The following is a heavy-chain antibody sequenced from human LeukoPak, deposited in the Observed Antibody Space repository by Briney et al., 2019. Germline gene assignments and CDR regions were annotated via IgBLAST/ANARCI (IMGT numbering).Heavy chain of an antibody. CDR1: GYTFTSYG. V-gene: IGHV1-18*01. Sequence: GASVKVSCKASGYTFTSYGISWVRQAPGQGLEWMGWISAYNGNTNYAQKLQGRVTMTTDTSTSTAYMELRSLRSDDTAVYYCARDRRVSLYYYYMDVWGKGTTVTVSS. CDR2: ISAYNGNT. D-gene: IGHD5-24*01. J-gene: IGHJ6*03. CDR3: ARDRRVSLYYYYMDV.